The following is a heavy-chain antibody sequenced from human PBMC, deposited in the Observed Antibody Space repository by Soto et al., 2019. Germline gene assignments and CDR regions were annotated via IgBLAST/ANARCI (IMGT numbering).Heavy chain of an antibody. Sequence: SETLSLTCAVSGDSISNLDYFWAWIRQPPGQALEYIGYIYKSATTYYNPSFESRVAISVDTSKSQFSLNVTSVTAADTAVYFCARGRYCLTGRCFPNWFDSWGQGALVTVPS. CDR3: ARGRYCLTGRCFPNWFDS. D-gene: IGHD7-27*01. CDR1: GDSISNLDYF. CDR2: IYKSATT. V-gene: IGHV4-30-4*01. J-gene: IGHJ5*01.